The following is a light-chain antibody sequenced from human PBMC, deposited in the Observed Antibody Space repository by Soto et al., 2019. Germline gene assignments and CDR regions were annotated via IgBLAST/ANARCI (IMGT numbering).Light chain of an antibody. J-gene: IGKJ3*01. CDR2: GAS. CDR1: QSVYINS. CDR3: QQYGASPLT. Sequence: EIVLTQSPGTLSLSPGERATLSCRASQSVYINSLAWYQQKPGQPPRLLIYGASTRASAVPDRFNGSGSGADFALTITTLEPEDFALYYCQQYGASPLTFGPGTRVD. V-gene: IGKV3-20*01.